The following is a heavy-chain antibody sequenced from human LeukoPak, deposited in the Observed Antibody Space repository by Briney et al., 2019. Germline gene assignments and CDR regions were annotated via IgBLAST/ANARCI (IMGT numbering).Heavy chain of an antibody. D-gene: IGHD5-12*01. CDR1: GGSISSSNW. V-gene: IGHV4-4*02. CDR3: ARDLGYSGFDWAP. CDR2: IYHSGSF. J-gene: IGHJ5*02. Sequence: SGTLSLTCDVSGGSISSSNWWSWVRQSPEKGLEWLAEIYHSGSFNRNPSLKSRVTISVDKSKNQFSLNLTSVTAADTAVYYCARDLGYSGFDWAPWGQGTLVTVSS.